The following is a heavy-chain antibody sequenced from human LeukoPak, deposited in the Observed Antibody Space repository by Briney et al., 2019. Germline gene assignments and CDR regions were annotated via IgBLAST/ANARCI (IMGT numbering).Heavy chain of an antibody. V-gene: IGHV1-24*01. J-gene: IGHJ4*02. CDR2: FDPEDGET. CDR3: ATGYSSGWFDAYYFDF. CDR1: GYTLTELS. Sequence: ASVKVSCKVSGYTLTELSMHWVRQAPGKGLEWMGGFDPEDGETIYAQKFQGRVTMTEDTSTDTAYLELSSLRYEDTAVYYCATGYSSGWFDAYYFDFWGQGTLVTVSS. D-gene: IGHD6-19*01.